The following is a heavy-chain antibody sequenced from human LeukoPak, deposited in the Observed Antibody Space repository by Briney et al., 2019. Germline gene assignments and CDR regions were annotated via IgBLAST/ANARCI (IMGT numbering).Heavy chain of an antibody. J-gene: IGHJ5*02. CDR2: IYHSGST. CDR3: ARQEYQLLSRSWFDP. Sequence: SETLSLTCAVSGYSISSGYYWGWIRQPPGKGLEWIGSIYHSGSTYYNPSLKSRVTISVDTSKNQFSLKLSSVTAADTAVYYCARQEYQLLSRSWFDPWGQGTLVTVSS. D-gene: IGHD2-2*01. CDR1: GYSISSGYY. V-gene: IGHV4-38-2*01.